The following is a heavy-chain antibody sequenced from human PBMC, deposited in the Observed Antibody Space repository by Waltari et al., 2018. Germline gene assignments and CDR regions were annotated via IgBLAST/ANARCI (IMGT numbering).Heavy chain of an antibody. J-gene: IGHJ4*02. V-gene: IGHV1-69*01. Sequence: QVQLVQSGAEVKKPGSSVKVSCKASGGTFSSYAISWVRQAPGHGLEWMGGIIPIFGTANYAQKFQGRVTITADESTSTAYMELSSLRSEDTAVYYCARDSVDIVATEGRPPENFDYWGQGTLVTVSS. CDR1: GGTFSSYA. CDR2: IIPIFGTA. D-gene: IGHD5-12*01. CDR3: ARDSVDIVATEGRPPENFDY.